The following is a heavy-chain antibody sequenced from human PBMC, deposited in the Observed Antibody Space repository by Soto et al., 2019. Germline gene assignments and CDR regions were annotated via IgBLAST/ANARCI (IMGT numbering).Heavy chain of an antibody. CDR2: INAGNGNT. J-gene: IGHJ6*03. CDR3: ARAALYSSSSGYYYYMDV. Sequence: RQAPGQRLEWMGWINAGNGNTKYSQKFQGRVTITRDASASTAYMELSSLRSEDTAVYYCARAALYSSSSGYYYYMDVWGKGTTVTVSS. D-gene: IGHD6-6*01. V-gene: IGHV1-3*01.